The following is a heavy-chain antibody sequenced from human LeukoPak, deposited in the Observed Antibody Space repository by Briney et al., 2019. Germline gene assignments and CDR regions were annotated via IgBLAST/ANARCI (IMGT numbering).Heavy chain of an antibody. D-gene: IGHD3-3*01. CDR2: IYYSGST. V-gene: IGHV4-59*01. CDR3: ARFWSGYPYNWFDP. Sequence: SETLSLTCTVSGGSISSYYWSWIRQPPGKGLEWIGYIYYSGSTNYNPSLKSRVTISVDTSKNQFSLKLSSVTAADTAVYYCARFWSGYPYNWFDPWGQGTLVTVSS. J-gene: IGHJ5*02. CDR1: GGSISSYY.